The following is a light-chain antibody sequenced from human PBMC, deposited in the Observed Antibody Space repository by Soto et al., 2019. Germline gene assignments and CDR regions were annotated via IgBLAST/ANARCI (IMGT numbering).Light chain of an antibody. J-gene: IGKJ1*01. V-gene: IGKV3-20*01. CDR3: QQYGRSPTWA. Sequence: EIVLTQSPGTLSLSPGERAAISCRASQSVSSSYLAWYQQKPGQAPRLLIYGASSRATGIPDRFGGSGSGTDFTLTISRLEPEDSAVYYCQQYGRSPTWAFGQGTKVEIK. CDR2: GAS. CDR1: QSVSSSY.